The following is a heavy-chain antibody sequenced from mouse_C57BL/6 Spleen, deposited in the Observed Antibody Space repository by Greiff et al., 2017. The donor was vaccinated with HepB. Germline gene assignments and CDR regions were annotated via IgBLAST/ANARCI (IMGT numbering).Heavy chain of an antibody. V-gene: IGHV1-47*01. CDR1: GYTFTTYP. D-gene: IGHD1-1*01. CDR2: FHPYNDDT. CDR3: ARTPDYYGSSYVGFFDY. Sequence: QVQLKESGAELVKPGASVKMSCKASGYTFTTYPIEWMKQNHGKSLEWIGNFHPYNDDTKYNEKFKGKATLTVEKSSSTVYLELSRLTSDDSAVYYCARTPDYYGSSYVGFFDYWGQGTTLTVSS. J-gene: IGHJ2*01.